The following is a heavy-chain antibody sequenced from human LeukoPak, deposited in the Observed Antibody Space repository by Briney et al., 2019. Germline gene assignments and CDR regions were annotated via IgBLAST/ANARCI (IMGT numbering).Heavy chain of an antibody. CDR3: ARCRTQLWSDAFDI. Sequence: SETVSLTCTASGGSISSYYWSWIRQPAGKGLEWIGRIHRSGSANYNPSLKSRVTISVDESKNHFSLKLNSVTAADTAVYYCARCRTQLWSDAFDIWGQGTMLTVSS. J-gene: IGHJ3*02. V-gene: IGHV4-4*07. D-gene: IGHD5-18*01. CDR2: IHRSGSA. CDR1: GGSISSYY.